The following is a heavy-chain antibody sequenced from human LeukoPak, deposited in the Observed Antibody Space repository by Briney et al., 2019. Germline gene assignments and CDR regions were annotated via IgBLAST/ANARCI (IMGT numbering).Heavy chain of an antibody. CDR2: ISSSGSTI. D-gene: IGHD3-10*01. V-gene: IGHV3-48*03. CDR3: ARGGVIRFYYYGSGSYFY. J-gene: IGHJ4*02. CDR1: GFTFSSYE. Sequence: GGSLRLSCAASGFTFSSYEMNWIRQAPGKGLEWVSYISSSGSTIYYADSVKGRFTISRDNAKNSLYLQMNSLRAEDTAVYYCARGGVIRFYYYGSGSYFYWGQGTLVTVSS.